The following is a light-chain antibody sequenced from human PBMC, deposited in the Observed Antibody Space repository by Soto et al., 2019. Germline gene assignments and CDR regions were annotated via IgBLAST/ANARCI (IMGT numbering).Light chain of an antibody. J-gene: IGKJ1*01. CDR2: GAP. CDR1: QSVSSN. Sequence: EIVMTQSPATLSVSQGERATLSCRASQSVSSNLAWYQQKPGQAPRLLIYGAPTRATGIPARFSGSGSGTEFTLTISILQSEDFAVYYCQQYNNRPPWTFGQGTKVEIK. CDR3: QQYNNRPPWT. V-gene: IGKV3-15*01.